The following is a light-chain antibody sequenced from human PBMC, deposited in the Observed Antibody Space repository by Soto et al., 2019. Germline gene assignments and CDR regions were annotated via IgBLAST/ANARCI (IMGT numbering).Light chain of an antibody. J-gene: IGKJ4*01. CDR2: DAS. CDR3: QQRSNGPPLT. CDR1: QSVDSY. V-gene: IGKV3-11*01. Sequence: EIVLTQSPAMLSLSPGERATLSCRASQSVDSYLAWYQQKPGQAPRLLIYDASNRATGIPPRFSGSGSGTDFTLTISSLEAEDFAVYYCQQRSNGPPLTFGGGTKVEIK.